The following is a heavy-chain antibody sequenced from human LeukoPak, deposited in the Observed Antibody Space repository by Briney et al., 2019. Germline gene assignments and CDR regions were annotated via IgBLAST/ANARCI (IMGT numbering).Heavy chain of an antibody. CDR1: GGSISSYY. V-gene: IGHV4-59*01. CDR3: ARVEKAYCGGDCYYWYFDL. J-gene: IGHJ2*01. Sequence: SETLSLTCTVSGGSISSYYWSWIRQPPGKGLEWTGYIYYSGSTNYNPSLKSRVTISVDTSKNQFSLKLSSVTAADTAVYYCARVEKAYCGGDCYYWYFDLWGRGTLVTVSS. CDR2: IYYSGST. D-gene: IGHD2-21*02.